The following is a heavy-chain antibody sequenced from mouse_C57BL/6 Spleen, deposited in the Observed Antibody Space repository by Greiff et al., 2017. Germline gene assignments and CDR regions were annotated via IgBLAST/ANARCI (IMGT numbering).Heavy chain of an antibody. V-gene: IGHV1-69*01. J-gene: IGHJ2*01. Sequence: QVQLQQPGAELVMPGASVKLSCKASGYTFTSYWMHWVKQRPGQGLEWIGEIDPSDSYTNYNQKFKGKSTLTVDKSSSTAYMQLSSLTSEDSAVYYCARDIDYKYYFDYWGQGTTLTVSS. D-gene: IGHD2-4*01. CDR2: IDPSDSYT. CDR3: ARDIDYKYYFDY. CDR1: GYTFTSYW.